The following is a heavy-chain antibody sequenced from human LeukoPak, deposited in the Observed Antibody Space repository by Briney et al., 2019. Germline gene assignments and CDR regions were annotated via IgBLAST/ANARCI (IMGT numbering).Heavy chain of an antibody. CDR1: GFTFRDYW. V-gene: IGHV3-7*01. Sequence: GGSLRLSCAASGFTFRDYWMSWVRQAPGKGLEWVANIKHDGSEKYYVDSVKGRFTISRDNAKNSLSLQMNSLRADDTAVYYCARTDYGDYDWYFDLWGRGTLVTVSS. CDR3: ARTDYGDYDWYFDL. J-gene: IGHJ2*01. CDR2: IKHDGSEK. D-gene: IGHD4-17*01.